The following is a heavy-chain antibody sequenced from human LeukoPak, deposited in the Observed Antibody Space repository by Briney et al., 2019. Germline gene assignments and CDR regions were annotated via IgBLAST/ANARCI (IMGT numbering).Heavy chain of an antibody. Sequence: SGPTLVNPTQTLTLTCTFSGFSLSTSGVGVGWIRQPPGKALEWLALIYWDDDKFYSPSLKSRLTITKDPSKNQVVLTMTNMDPVDTATYYCAHIAAAGKAEYFQHWGQGTLVTVSS. J-gene: IGHJ1*01. CDR3: AHIAAAGKAEYFQH. CDR2: IYWDDDK. D-gene: IGHD6-13*01. V-gene: IGHV2-5*02. CDR1: GFSLSTSGVG.